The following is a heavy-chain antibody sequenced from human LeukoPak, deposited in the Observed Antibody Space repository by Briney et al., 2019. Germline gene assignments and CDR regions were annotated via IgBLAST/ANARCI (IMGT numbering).Heavy chain of an antibody. D-gene: IGHD3-10*01. CDR2: ISYDGSNK. V-gene: IGHV3-30-3*01. CDR1: GFTFSSYA. J-gene: IGHJ4*02. CDR3: ARVSGGTYYFDY. Sequence: PGRSPRLSRAASGFTFSSYAMHWVRQAPGKGLEWVAVISYDGSNKYYADSVKGRFTISRDNSKNTLYLQMNSLRAEDTAVYYCARVSGGTYYFDYWGQGTLVTVSS.